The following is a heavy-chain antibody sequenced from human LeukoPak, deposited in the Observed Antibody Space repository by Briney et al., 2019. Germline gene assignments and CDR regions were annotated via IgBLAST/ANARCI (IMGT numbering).Heavy chain of an antibody. CDR2: ISAYIGNT. D-gene: IGHD3-10*01. Sequence: ASVKVSCKSSGYTVTSYGISWVRQAPGQGLEWMGWISAYIGNTNYAQKLQGRVTMTTDTSTSTAYMELRSLRSDDTAVYYCARVLGVGSGSYYNLDLSWFDPWGQGTLVTVSS. J-gene: IGHJ5*02. CDR1: GYTVTSYG. CDR3: ARVLGVGSGSYYNLDLSWFDP. V-gene: IGHV1-18*01.